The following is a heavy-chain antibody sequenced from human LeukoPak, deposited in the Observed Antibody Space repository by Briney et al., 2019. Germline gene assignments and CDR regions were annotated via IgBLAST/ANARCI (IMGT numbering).Heavy chain of an antibody. Sequence: ASVKVSCKTSGYTFTGHHIHWVRQAPGQGLEWMGWINPKTGGTNFAQKFPGRVTLTRDTSITTAYMELSRLSSDDTAVYYCARHTSFFTDNWGQGTLVAVSS. J-gene: IGHJ4*02. CDR1: GYTFTGHH. V-gene: IGHV1-2*02. CDR2: INPKTGGT. CDR3: ARHTSFFTDN.